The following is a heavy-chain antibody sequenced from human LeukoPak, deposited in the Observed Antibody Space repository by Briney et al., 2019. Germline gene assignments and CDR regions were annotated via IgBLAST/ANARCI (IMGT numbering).Heavy chain of an antibody. CDR2: ISGSGGST. CDR3: ARTLAKGDQYYYYYGMDV. D-gene: IGHD3-16*01. CDR1: GFTFSTYA. Sequence: GGSLRLSCAASGFTFSTYAMTWVRQAPGKGLEWVSAISGSGGSTYYADSVKGRFTISRDNAKNSLYLQMNSLRAEDTAVYYCARTLAKGDQYYYYYGMDVWGQGTTVTVSS. J-gene: IGHJ6*02. V-gene: IGHV3-23*01.